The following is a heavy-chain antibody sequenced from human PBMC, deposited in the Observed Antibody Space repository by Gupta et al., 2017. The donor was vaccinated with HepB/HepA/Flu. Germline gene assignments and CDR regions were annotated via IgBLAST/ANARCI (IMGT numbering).Heavy chain of an antibody. Sequence: QVQLVQSGAEVKKPGASVKVSCKASGYTFTSYGIRWARQAPGQGLEWMGWISAYNGDTNYAQKLQGRVTMTTDTSTSTAYMELRSLRSDDTAVYYCARGPNTIFGVANYYYYYMDVWGKGTTVTVSS. CDR3: ARGPNTIFGVANYYYYYMDV. J-gene: IGHJ6*03. D-gene: IGHD3-3*01. CDR2: ISAYNGDT. V-gene: IGHV1-18*01. CDR1: GYTFTSYG.